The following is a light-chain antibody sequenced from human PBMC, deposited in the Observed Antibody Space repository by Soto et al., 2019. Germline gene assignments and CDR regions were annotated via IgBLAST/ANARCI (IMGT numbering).Light chain of an antibody. CDR3: QQYGSSPPWT. CDR1: QSVSSSY. CDR2: GVS. J-gene: IGKJ1*01. V-gene: IGKV3-20*01. Sequence: EIVLTQSPGTLSLSPGKRATLSCRAIQSVSSSYLAWYQQKPGQAPRLLIHGVSSRATGIPDRFSGSGSGTDFTLTISRLEPEDFAVYYCQQYGSSPPWTFGQGTKVDIK.